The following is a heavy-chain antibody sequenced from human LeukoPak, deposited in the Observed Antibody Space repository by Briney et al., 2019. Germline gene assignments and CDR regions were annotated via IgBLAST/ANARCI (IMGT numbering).Heavy chain of an antibody. CDR3: AKVGPGGAAGINDY. V-gene: IGHV3-23*01. CDR2: ISGSGGST. D-gene: IGHD3-10*01. CDR1: GFTFSSYS. J-gene: IGHJ4*02. Sequence: TGGSLRLSCAASGFTFSSYSMNWVRQAPGKGLEWVSAISGSGGSTYYADSVEGRFTISRGNSKNTLYLQMNSLRAEDTAVYYCAKVGPGGAAGINDYWGQGTLVTVSS.